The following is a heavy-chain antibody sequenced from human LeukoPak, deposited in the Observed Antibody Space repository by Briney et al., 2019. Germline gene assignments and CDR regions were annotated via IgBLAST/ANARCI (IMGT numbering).Heavy chain of an antibody. CDR1: GGSISSSSYY. D-gene: IGHD5-24*01. CDR3: AIDALDGYNGY. CDR2: IYYSGST. Sequence: AETLSLTCTVSGGSISSSSYYWGWIRQPPGKGLVWIGSIYYSGSTYYNPSLESRVTISVDASNNQCSQKLSSVTAADTAVYYCAIDALDGYNGYWGQGTLATVSS. J-gene: IGHJ4*02. V-gene: IGHV4-39*07.